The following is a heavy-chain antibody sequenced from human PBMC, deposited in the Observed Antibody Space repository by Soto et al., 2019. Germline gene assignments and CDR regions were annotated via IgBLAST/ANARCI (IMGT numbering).Heavy chain of an antibody. J-gene: IGHJ6*02. CDR1: GFTFSSYS. V-gene: IGHV3-48*02. D-gene: IGHD4-17*01. CDR2: ISSSSSTI. CDR3: ARDRDYETRDYDYYYYGMDV. Sequence: EVQLVESGGGLVQPGGSLRLSCAASGFTFSSYSMNWVRQAPGKGLEWVSYISSSSSTIYYADSVKGRFTISRDNAKNPLYLQMNSLRDEDTAVYYCARDRDYETRDYDYYYYGMDVWGQGTTVTVSS.